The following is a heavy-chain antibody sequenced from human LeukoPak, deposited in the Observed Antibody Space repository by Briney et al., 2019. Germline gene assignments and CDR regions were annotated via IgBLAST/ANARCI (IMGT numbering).Heavy chain of an antibody. CDR2: IYSGGNT. J-gene: IGHJ4*02. V-gene: IGHV3-53*01. D-gene: IGHD1-26*01. CDR3: ARGGPSGTYYFDH. CDR1: GFTFSSYS. Sequence: GGSLRLSCAASGFTFSSYSMNWVRQAPGKGLEWVSLIYSGGNTYYADSVKGRFTMSRDNSKNTLSLQMNSLRADDTAVYYCARGGPSGTYYFDHWGQGTLVTVSS.